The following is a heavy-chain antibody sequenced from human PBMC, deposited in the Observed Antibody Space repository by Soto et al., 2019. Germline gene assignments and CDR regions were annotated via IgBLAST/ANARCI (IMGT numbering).Heavy chain of an antibody. J-gene: IGHJ5*02. V-gene: IGHV4-34*01. CDR2: INHSGST. CDR1: GGSFSGYS. Sequence: SETLSLTCAVYGGSFSGYSWTWIRQPPGTGLEWIGEINHSGSTNYNPSLKSRVTISVDTSKNQFSLKLTSVTAADTALYYCARDKITGLFDPWGQGTLVTVSS. CDR3: ARDKITGLFDP. D-gene: IGHD2-8*02.